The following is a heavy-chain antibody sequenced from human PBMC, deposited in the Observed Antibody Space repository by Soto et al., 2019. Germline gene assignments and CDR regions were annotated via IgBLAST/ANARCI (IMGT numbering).Heavy chain of an antibody. CDR3: AKDWFGELSYRMAGY. D-gene: IGHD3-10*01. CDR2: ISGSGGST. V-gene: IGHV3-23*01. CDR1: GFTFSSYA. Sequence: GGSVRLSCAASGFTFSSYAMSWVRQAPGKGLEWVSAISGSGGSTYYADSVKGRFTISRDNSKNTLYLQMNSLRAEDTAVYYCAKDWFGELSYRMAGYWGQGTLVTVSS. J-gene: IGHJ4*02.